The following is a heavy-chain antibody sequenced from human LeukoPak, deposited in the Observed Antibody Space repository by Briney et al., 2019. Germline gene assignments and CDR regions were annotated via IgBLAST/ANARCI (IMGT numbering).Heavy chain of an antibody. CDR2: ISYDGSNK. D-gene: IGHD6-19*01. J-gene: IGHJ4*02. CDR3: AKAGSAWYSPFDY. Sequence: GGSLRLSCAASGFTFSSYGMHWVRQAPGKGLEWVAVISYDGSNKYYADSVKGRFTISRDNSKNTLYLQMNSLRAEDTAVYYCAKAGSAWYSPFDYWGQGTLVTVSS. V-gene: IGHV3-30*18. CDR1: GFTFSSYG.